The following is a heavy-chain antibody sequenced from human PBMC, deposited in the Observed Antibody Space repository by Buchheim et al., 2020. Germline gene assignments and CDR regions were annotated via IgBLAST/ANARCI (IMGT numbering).Heavy chain of an antibody. CDR2: IKQDGSEK. CDR1: GFTFSSDW. CDR3: ARADSSDWDFEY. J-gene: IGHJ4*02. V-gene: IGHV3-7*01. D-gene: IGHD3-22*01. Sequence: EVQLVESGGGLVQPGGSLRLSCAASGFTFSSDWMSWVRQAPGKGLEWVANIKQDGSEKYYVDSVKGRFTISRDNAKNSLYLQMNSLRAEDTAVYYCARADSSDWDFEYWGQGTL.